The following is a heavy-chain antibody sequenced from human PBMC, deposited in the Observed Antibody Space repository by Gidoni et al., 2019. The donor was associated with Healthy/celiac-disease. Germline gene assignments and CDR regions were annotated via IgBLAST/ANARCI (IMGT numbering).Heavy chain of an antibody. J-gene: IGHJ6*02. CDR1: GFTFSSYW. CDR2: MNSDGSSS. D-gene: IGHD2-2*01. CDR3: ARERTDIVVVPADFYYYYYGMDV. V-gene: IGHV3-74*01. Sequence: EVQLVESGGGLVQPGGSLRLSCAASGFTFSSYWMHWVRQAPGKGLVWVSRMNSDGSSSSYADSVKGRFTISRDNAKNTLYLQMNSLRAEDTAVYYCARERTDIVVVPADFYYYYYGMDVWGQGTTVTVSS.